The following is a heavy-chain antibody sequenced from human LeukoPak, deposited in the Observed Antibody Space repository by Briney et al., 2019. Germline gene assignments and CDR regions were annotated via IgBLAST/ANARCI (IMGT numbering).Heavy chain of an antibody. CDR1: RFNLRRFW. CDR2: IRPDRNEK. CDR3: AARAITDRPYYLDN. J-gene: IGHJ4*02. D-gene: IGHD6-6*01. V-gene: IGHV3-7*01. Sequence: GESLKISCAASRFNLRRFWMSCVSQAPGKGLEWVTNIRPDRNEKSYVDSVKGRFTISRDNAKNPVHLQMNSLRAEDTAVYYCAARAITDRPYYLDNWGQGTLVTVSS.